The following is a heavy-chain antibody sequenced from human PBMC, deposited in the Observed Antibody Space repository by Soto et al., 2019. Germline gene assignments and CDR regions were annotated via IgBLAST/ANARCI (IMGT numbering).Heavy chain of an antibody. Sequence: SETLSLTCTVSGGSISSYYWSWIRQPPGKGLEWIGHIYYSGSTNYNPSLKSRVTISVDTSKNQFSLKLSSVTAADTAVYYCAKIAAAGTYYYYYYGMDVWGQGTTVTVSS. D-gene: IGHD6-13*01. CDR3: AKIAAAGTYYYYYYGMDV. CDR1: GGSISSYY. CDR2: IYYSGST. V-gene: IGHV4-59*01. J-gene: IGHJ6*02.